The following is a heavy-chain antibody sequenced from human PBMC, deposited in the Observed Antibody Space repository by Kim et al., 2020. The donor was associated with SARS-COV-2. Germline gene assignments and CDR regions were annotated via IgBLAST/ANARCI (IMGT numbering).Heavy chain of an antibody. J-gene: IGHJ3*02. CDR2: IYYSGST. V-gene: IGHV4-39*07. CDR1: GGSISSSSYY. CDR3: ARDRAPSSGYYYVFAFDI. Sequence: SETLSLTCTVSGGSISSSSYYWGWIRQPPGKGLEWIGSIYYSGSTYYNPSLKSRVTISVDTSKNQFSLKLSSVTAADTAVYYCARDRAPSSGYYYVFAFDIWGQGTMVTVSS. D-gene: IGHD3-22*01.